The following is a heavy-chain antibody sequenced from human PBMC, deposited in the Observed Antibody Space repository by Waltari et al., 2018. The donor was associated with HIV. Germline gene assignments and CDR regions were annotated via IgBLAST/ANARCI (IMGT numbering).Heavy chain of an antibody. V-gene: IGHV1-2*02. CDR2: INPNSGGT. Sequence: QVQLVQSGAEVKKPGASAKVSCKASGYTFTGYYLLWVRQAPGQGLEWMGWINPNSGGTNYAQKFQGRVTMTRDTSISTAYMELSRLRSDDTAVYYCARDPFMITFGGVIGLDYWGQGTLVTVSS. CDR1: GYTFTGYY. CDR3: ARDPFMITFGGVIGLDY. J-gene: IGHJ4*02. D-gene: IGHD3-16*02.